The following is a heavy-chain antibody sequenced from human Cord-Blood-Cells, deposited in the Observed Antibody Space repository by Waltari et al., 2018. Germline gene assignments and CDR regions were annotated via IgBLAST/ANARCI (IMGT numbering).Heavy chain of an antibody. Sequence: QVKLQQWGAGLLKPSETLSLTCAVYGGSFSGYYWSWIPQPPGKGLEWIGEINHSGSTNYNPSLKSRVTISVDTSKNQFSLKLSSVTAADTAVYYCARSSSSDAFDIWGQGTMVTVSS. J-gene: IGHJ3*02. V-gene: IGHV4-34*01. CDR1: GGSFSGYY. CDR2: INHSGST. CDR3: ARSSSSDAFDI. D-gene: IGHD6-13*01.